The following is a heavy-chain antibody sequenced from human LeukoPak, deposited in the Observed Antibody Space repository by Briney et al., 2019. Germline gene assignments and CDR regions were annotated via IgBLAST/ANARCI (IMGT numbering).Heavy chain of an antibody. CDR3: ARRGCNGGSCFGY. D-gene: IGHD2-15*01. V-gene: IGHV5-51*01. CDR1: GYSFTYDR. Sequence: GESLKISCKGSGYSFTYDRIGWVRQMPGKGLEWMGIIYPGDSDTRYSPSFQGQVTISADKSISTAYLQWSSLEASDTAMYYCARRGCNGGSCFGYWGQGTLVTVSS. CDR2: IYPGDSDT. J-gene: IGHJ4*02.